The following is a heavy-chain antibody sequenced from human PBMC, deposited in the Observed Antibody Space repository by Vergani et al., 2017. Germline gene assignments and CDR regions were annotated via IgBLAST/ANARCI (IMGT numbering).Heavy chain of an antibody. D-gene: IGHD2-2*01. Sequence: EVQLVESGGVVVQPGGSLRLSCVVSGFDFSSYIMNWVRQAPGKGLEWVSFVSTGTKSQSYAESVKGRFTISRDSAKNSLYLQMDSLRAEDTAVYYCAREYSSTSGRAFDFWGQGTKVTVSS. V-gene: IGHV3-48*01. CDR3: AREYSSTSGRAFDF. J-gene: IGHJ3*01. CDR1: GFDFSSYI. CDR2: VSTGTKSQ.